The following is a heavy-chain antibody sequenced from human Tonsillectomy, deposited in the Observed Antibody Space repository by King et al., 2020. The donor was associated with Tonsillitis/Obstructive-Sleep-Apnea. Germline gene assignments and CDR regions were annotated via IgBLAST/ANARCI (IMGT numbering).Heavy chain of an antibody. CDR1: GFTFSSYG. CDR2: IGYDGRNE. Sequence: VQLVESGGGVVQPGGSLRLSCAASGFTFSSYGMHWVRQAPGKGLEWVAVIGYDGRNENYAGSVKGRFTISRDNSKHTLHLQMNSLRAEDTAVYYCATDRGGQPFDYWGQGTLVTVSS. J-gene: IGHJ4*02. D-gene: IGHD3-10*01. V-gene: IGHV3-33*01. CDR3: ATDRGGQPFDY.